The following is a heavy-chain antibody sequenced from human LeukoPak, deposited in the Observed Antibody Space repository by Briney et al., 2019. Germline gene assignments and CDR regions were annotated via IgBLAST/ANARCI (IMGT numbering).Heavy chain of an antibody. CDR3: ARVVHCSSTSFYDADY. CDR2: MNPNSGNT. V-gene: IGHV1-8*01. CDR1: GYTFTSYD. D-gene: IGHD2-2*01. J-gene: IGHJ4*02. Sequence: ASVKVSCKASGYTFTSYDINWVRQATGHGLEWMGWMNPNSGNTGYAQKFQGRVTMTRNTSISTAYMELSSLRSEDTAVYYCARVVHCSSTSFYDADYWGQGTLVTVSS.